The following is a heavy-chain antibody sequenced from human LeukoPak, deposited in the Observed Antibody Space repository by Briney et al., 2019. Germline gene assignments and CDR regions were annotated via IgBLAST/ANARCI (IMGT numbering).Heavy chain of an antibody. J-gene: IGHJ2*01. Sequence: GGSLRLSCAASGFTFSSYSMNWVRQAPGKGLEWVSYISSSSSTIYYADSVKGRFTISRDNAKNSLYLQMNSLRAEDAAVYYCARVFGVTGTTWRYWYFDLWGRGTLVTVSS. CDR2: ISSSSSTI. V-gene: IGHV3-48*01. CDR1: GFTFSSYS. D-gene: IGHD1-7*01. CDR3: ARVFGVTGTTWRYWYFDL.